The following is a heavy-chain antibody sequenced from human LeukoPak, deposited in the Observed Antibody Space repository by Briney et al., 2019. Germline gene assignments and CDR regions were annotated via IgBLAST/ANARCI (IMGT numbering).Heavy chain of an antibody. CDR1: GYTFTDYY. D-gene: IGHD2-15*01. V-gene: IGHV1-69-2*01. CDR2: VEPEDGET. CDR3: ATDARRDRVFDY. J-gene: IGHJ4*02. Sequence: ASVKISCKVSGYTFTDYYVHWVQQAPGKGLEWMGLVEPEDGETIYSEKFQGRVTITADTSTDTAYMELSSLRSEDTAVYYCATDARRDRVFDYWGQGTQVTVSS.